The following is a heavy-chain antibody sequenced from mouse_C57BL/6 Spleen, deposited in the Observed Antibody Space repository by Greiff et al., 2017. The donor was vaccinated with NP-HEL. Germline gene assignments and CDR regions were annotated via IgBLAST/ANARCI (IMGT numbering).Heavy chain of an antibody. Sequence: QVQLQQSGAELVKPGASVKLSCKASGYTFTSYWMQWVKQRPGQGLEWIGEIDPSDSYTNYNQKFKGKATLTVDTSSSTAYMQLSSLTSEDSAVYYCARPYYYGSSPHSFDYWGQGTTLTVSS. CDR2: IDPSDSYT. D-gene: IGHD1-1*01. CDR1: GYTFTSYW. CDR3: ARPYYYGSSPHSFDY. J-gene: IGHJ2*01. V-gene: IGHV1-50*01.